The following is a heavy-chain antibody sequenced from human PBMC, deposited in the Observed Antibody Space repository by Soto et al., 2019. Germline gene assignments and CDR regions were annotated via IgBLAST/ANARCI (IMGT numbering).Heavy chain of an antibody. CDR1: GFTFSSSW. V-gene: IGHV3-7*03. D-gene: IGHD3-22*01. J-gene: IGHJ4*02. Sequence: EVQLVESGGGLVQPGGSLRLSCVASGFTFSSSWMSWVRQAPGKGLEWVATIKQDGSEKYYVDSVKGRFTVSRDNAKNSLYLQMNSLRAEDTAGYYCAKGDYFDRRFDYWGQGTLVTVSS. CDR3: AKGDYFDRRFDY. CDR2: IKQDGSEK.